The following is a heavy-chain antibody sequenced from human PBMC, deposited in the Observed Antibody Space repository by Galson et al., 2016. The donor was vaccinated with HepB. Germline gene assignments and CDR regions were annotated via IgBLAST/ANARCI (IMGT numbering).Heavy chain of an antibody. V-gene: IGHV1-58*01. CDR1: GVTFSTSA. J-gene: IGHJ4*02. D-gene: IGHD6-13*01. CDR2: IVAGNGDT. CDR3: AARGNSWPYY. Sequence: SVKVSCKASGVTFSTSAVQWVRQARGQHLEWIGWIVAGNGDTKYAPKFQERVTITRDMSTRTAYMELSSLTSEDTAVYYCAARGNSWPYYWGQGTLVTVSS.